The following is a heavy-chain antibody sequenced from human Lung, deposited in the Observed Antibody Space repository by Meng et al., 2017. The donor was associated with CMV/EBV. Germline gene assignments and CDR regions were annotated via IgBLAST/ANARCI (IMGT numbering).Heavy chain of an antibody. CDR1: GFYFSDYG. J-gene: IGHJ6*02. CDR2: IHYDESDK. CDR3: ARSYNGKYYPPYCYYYYGMDV. Sequence: GESXKISCTASGFYFSDYGMHWVRQAPGKGLEWVTFIHYDESDKYYTDSVKGRFTISRDNSKKTLYLQMNSLRAEDTAVYYCARSYNGKYYPPYCYYYYGMDVWXQGTXVTVSS. V-gene: IGHV3-30*02. D-gene: IGHD1-26*01.